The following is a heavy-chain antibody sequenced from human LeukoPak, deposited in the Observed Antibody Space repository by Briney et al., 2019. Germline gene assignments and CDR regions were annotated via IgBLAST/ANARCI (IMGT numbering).Heavy chain of an antibody. J-gene: IGHJ3*02. Sequence: SVKVSCKASGGTFSSYAISWVRQAPGQGLEWMGRIIPILGIANYAQKFQGRVTITANKSTSTAYMELSSLRCEDTAVYYCARDGGDRTFDIWGEGTMVTVSS. CDR3: ARDGGDRTFDI. CDR1: GGTFSSYA. V-gene: IGHV1-69*04. D-gene: IGHD2-21*01. CDR2: IIPILGIA.